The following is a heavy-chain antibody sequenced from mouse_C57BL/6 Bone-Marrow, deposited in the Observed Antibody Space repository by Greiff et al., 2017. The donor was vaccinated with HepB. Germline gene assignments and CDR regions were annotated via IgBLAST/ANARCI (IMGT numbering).Heavy chain of an antibody. CDR2: ISSGSSTI. D-gene: IGHD1-1*01. J-gene: IGHJ4*01. CDR1: GFTFSDYG. V-gene: IGHV5-17*01. Sequence: EVMLVESGGGLVKPGGSLKLSCAASGFTFSDYGMHWVRQAPEKGLEWVAYISSGSSTIYYADTVKGRFTISRDNAKNTLFLQMTSLRSEDTAMYYCARHESSYYYGSSGAMDYWGQGTSVTVSS. CDR3: ARHESSYYYGSSGAMDY.